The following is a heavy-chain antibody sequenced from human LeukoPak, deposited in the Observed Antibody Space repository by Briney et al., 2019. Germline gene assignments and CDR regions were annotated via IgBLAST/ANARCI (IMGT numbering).Heavy chain of an antibody. CDR2: ITSSSSTI. J-gene: IGHJ4*02. CDR3: ARDLLYDSSGIFDY. CDR1: GFTFSSYS. Sequence: PGGSLRLSCAASGFTFSSYSMNWVRQAPGKGLEWLSYITSSSSTIYYADSVKGRFTISRDNAKNSLYLQMNSLRAEDTAVYCARDLLYDSSGIFDYWGQGTLVTVSS. D-gene: IGHD3-22*01. V-gene: IGHV3-48*01.